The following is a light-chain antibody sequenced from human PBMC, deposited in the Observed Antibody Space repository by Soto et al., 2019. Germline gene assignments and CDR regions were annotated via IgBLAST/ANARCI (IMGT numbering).Light chain of an antibody. V-gene: IGLV2-8*01. CDR2: EVS. Sequence: QSVLTQPPSASGSPGQSVTISCTGASSGVGGYSYVSWYQQHPGKAPKLMIYEVSKRPSGVPDRFSGSKSGNTASLTVSGLQAEDEADYYCSSYGGSNNLVFGGGTKVTVL. CDR3: SSYGGSNNLV. J-gene: IGLJ2*01. CDR1: SSGVGGYSY.